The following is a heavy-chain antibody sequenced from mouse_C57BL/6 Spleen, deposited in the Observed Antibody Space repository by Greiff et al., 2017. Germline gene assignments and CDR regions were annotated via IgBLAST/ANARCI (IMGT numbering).Heavy chain of an antibody. J-gene: IGHJ2*01. V-gene: IGHV1-61*01. D-gene: IGHD2-1*01. CDR2: IYPSDSET. CDR1: GYTFTSYW. CDR3: ARRGYDGNYEDY. Sequence: QVQLQQPGAELVRPGSSVKLSCKASGYTFTSYWMDWVKQRPGQGLEWIGNIYPSDSETHYNQKFKDKATLTVDKSSSTAYMQLSSLTSEDSAVYYCARRGYDGNYEDYWGQGTTRTVSS.